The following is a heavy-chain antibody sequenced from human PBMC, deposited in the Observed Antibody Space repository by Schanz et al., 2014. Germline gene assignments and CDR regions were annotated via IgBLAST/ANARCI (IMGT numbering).Heavy chain of an antibody. V-gene: IGHV3-30*04. J-gene: IGHJ6*02. Sequence: QVQLVESGGGVVQPGRSLRLSCAASGFTFSTCAMHWVRQAPGKGLEWVAVISYDGSNKYYADSVKGRFTISRDISKNTLYLQMNSLRVEDTAVYYCARDLMDTPMDARGHYYYYGMDVWGQGTTVTVSS. D-gene: IGHD5-18*01. CDR1: GFTFSTCA. CDR2: ISYDGSNK. CDR3: ARDLMDTPMDARGHYYYYGMDV.